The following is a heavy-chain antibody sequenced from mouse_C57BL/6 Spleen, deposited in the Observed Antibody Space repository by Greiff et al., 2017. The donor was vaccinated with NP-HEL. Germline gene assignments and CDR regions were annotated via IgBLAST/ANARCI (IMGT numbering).Heavy chain of an antibody. D-gene: IGHD4-1*01. V-gene: IGHV7-3*01. Sequence: EVHLVESGGGLVQPGGSLSLSCAASGFTFTDYYMSWVRQPPGKALEWLGFIRNKANGYTTEYSASVKGRFTISRDNSQSILYLQMNALRAEDSATYYCARLGRGFAYWGQGTLVTVSA. J-gene: IGHJ3*01. CDR2: IRNKANGYTT. CDR1: GFTFTDYY. CDR3: ARLGRGFAY.